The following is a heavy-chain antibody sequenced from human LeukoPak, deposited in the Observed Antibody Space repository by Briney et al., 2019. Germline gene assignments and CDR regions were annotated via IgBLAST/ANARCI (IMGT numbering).Heavy chain of an antibody. CDR1: GGSFSGYY. Sequence: SETLSLTCAVYGGSFSGYYWSWIRQPPGKGLEWIGYIYYSGSTNYNPSLKSRVTISVDTSKNQFSLKLSSVTAADTAVYYCAISPRYSSGWPFDYWGQGTLVTVSS. D-gene: IGHD6-19*01. J-gene: IGHJ4*02. V-gene: IGHV4-59*01. CDR2: IYYSGST. CDR3: AISPRYSSGWPFDY.